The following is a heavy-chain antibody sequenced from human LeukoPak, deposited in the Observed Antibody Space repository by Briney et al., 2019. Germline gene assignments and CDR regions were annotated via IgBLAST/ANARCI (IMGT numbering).Heavy chain of an antibody. CDR1: GFSITELS. J-gene: IGHJ4*02. CDR2: FDPRIGEI. D-gene: IGHD3-9*01. V-gene: IGHV1-24*01. Sequence: ASVKGSSKVSGFSITELSTQWVGQARGKGLEWMGGFDPRIGEIIYEQTFQDRVTMTEDTATDTGYMAVSSLRSEDTALYYWAAGTHYDLLPFWGQGTLVTVSS. CDR3: AAGTHYDLLPF.